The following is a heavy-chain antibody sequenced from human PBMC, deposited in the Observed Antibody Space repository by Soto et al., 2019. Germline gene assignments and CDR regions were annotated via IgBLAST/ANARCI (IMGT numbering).Heavy chain of an antibody. V-gene: IGHV1-8*01. D-gene: IGHD1-26*01. CDR3: AIRDSRWERHWLDP. Sequence: QVQLVQSGAEVKKPGASVKVSCKASGYTFSSYDINWVRQATGQVLEWMGWMNPNSGNTGYAQKFQGRVTMTRNTSIRTAYMELSSLRSEDTAVYYCAIRDSRWERHWLDPWGQGTLVTVSS. CDR2: MNPNSGNT. CDR1: GYTFSSYD. J-gene: IGHJ5*02.